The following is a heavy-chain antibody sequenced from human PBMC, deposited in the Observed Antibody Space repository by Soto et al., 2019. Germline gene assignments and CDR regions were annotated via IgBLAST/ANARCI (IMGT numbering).Heavy chain of an antibody. CDR1: GFTFSSYT. CDR3: ARDAQIWFGESLYYYGMDV. J-gene: IGHJ6*02. V-gene: IGHV3-21*04. D-gene: IGHD3-10*01. Sequence: GGSLRLSCAASGFTFSSYTRNWVRQAPGKGLEWVSSISSSSSYIYHADSVKGRFTISRDNAEKLLYLQMNSLRAGDTAVYYCARDAQIWFGESLYYYGMDVWGQGTTVTVSS. CDR2: ISSSSSYI.